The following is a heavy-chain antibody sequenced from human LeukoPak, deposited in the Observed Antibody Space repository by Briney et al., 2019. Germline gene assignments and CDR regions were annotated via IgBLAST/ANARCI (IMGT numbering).Heavy chain of an antibody. Sequence: SETLSLTCTVSGGSLSSGDYYWSWIRQPPGKGLEWIGYIYYSGSTYYNPSLKSRVTISVDTSKNQFSLKLSSVTAADTAVYYCARNPYYYDSSGYYSLIDYWGQGTLVTVSS. D-gene: IGHD3-22*01. J-gene: IGHJ4*02. CDR3: ARNPYYYDSSGYYSLIDY. CDR1: GGSLSSGDYY. V-gene: IGHV4-30-4*08. CDR2: IYYSGST.